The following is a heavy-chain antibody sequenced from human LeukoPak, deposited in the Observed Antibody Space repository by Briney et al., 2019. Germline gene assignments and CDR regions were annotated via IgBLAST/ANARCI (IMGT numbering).Heavy chain of an antibody. CDR2: IYSGGST. Sequence: GGSLRLSCAASGFTVSSNYMSWVRQAPGKGLEWVSVIYSGGSTYYADSVKGRFTISRDNSKNTLYLQMNSLRAEDTAVYYCARAETYYDFWSGYYMHVWGQGTLVTVSS. CDR1: GFTVSSNY. V-gene: IGHV3-53*01. D-gene: IGHD3-3*01. J-gene: IGHJ4*02. CDR3: ARAETYYDFWSGYYMHV.